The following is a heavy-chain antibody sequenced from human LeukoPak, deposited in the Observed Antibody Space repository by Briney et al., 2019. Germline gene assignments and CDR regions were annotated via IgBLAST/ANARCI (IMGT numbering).Heavy chain of an antibody. Sequence: PGGSLRLSCAASGLTFSHFWMSWVRQAPGKGLEWVAYIKKTGSETYYVDSVKGRFTITRDSTRNSLFLQMYSLRAEDTAVYFCAREDGYCSGGNCYSYFDSWGQGTLVTVSS. D-gene: IGHD2-15*01. J-gene: IGHJ4*02. CDR2: IKKTGSET. V-gene: IGHV3-7*01. CDR1: GLTFSHFW. CDR3: AREDGYCSGGNCYSYFDS.